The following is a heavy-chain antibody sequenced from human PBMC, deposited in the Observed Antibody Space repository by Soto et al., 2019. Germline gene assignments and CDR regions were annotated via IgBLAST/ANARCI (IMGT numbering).Heavy chain of an antibody. V-gene: IGHV3-23*01. CDR3: AKDDRNVFDY. J-gene: IGHJ4*02. CDR1: VFTFSSYA. Sequence: GGSLRLSCAASVFTFSSYAMSWVRQAPGKGLEWVSASSGSGGSTYYADSVKGRFTISRDNSKNTLYLQMNSLRAEDTAVYYCAKDDRNVFDYWGQGTLVTVSS. CDR2: SSGSGGST.